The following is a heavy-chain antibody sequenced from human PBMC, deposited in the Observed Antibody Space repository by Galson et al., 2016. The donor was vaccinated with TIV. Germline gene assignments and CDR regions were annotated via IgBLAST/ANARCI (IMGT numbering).Heavy chain of an antibody. V-gene: IGHV3-23*01. CDR3: AKRRNSGSDSFEN. CDR1: GFTFSNYA. D-gene: IGHD2-15*01. Sequence: SLRLSCAASGFTFSNYAMHWVRQAPGQGLEWVPGISGSGGIAYFADSVKGRFPISRDNSMHTLYLQLNSLRAEDTAVYYCAKRRNSGSDSFENWGQGTMVTVSS. J-gene: IGHJ3*02. CDR2: ISGSGGIA.